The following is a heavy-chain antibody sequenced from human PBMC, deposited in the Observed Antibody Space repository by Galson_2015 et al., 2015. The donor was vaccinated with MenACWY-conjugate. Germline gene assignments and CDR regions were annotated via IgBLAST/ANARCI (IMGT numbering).Heavy chain of an antibody. V-gene: IGHV3-48*02. CDR3: VRRGDGYNMYFDY. D-gene: IGHD5-24*01. CDR2: ISGSSTGTI. CDR1: GFTFRTFT. J-gene: IGHJ4*02. Sequence: SLRLSCAASGFTFRTFTMNWVRQAPGKGLEWVSYISGSSTGTIYYADSVKGRFTISRDNAKNSLSLQMNSLRDEDTAVYYCVRRGDGYNMYFDYWGLGALVTVSS.